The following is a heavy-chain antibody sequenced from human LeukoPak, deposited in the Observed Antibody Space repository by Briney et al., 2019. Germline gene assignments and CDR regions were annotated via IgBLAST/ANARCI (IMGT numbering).Heavy chain of an antibody. CDR1: GFTFTNFA. CDR3: AKGAAAGLVDWFDP. D-gene: IGHD6-25*01. V-gene: IGHV3-23*01. Sequence: GGSLRLSCAVSGFTFTNFAMMWVRQAPGKGLQWVSSIPGDGATYYADSVRGRFMLSRDTSKNTLYLQMNSLTAEDTALYYCAKGAAAGLVDWFDPWGQGTLVTVSS. CDR2: IPGDGAT. J-gene: IGHJ5*02.